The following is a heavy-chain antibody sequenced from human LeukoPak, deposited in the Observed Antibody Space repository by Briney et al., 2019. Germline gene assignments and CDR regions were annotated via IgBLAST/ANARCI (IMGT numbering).Heavy chain of an antibody. Sequence: SVKVSCKASGGTFSRYAINWVRQAPGQGLEWMGRIIPIFATTNYPQKFQARVTITTDESTTTAYMELSSLRSEDTAMNYCARESRYCIGDSCYPNAFDVWGQGTMVTISS. CDR2: IIPIFATT. J-gene: IGHJ3*01. CDR1: GGTFSRYA. D-gene: IGHD2-15*01. CDR3: ARESRYCIGDSCYPNAFDV. V-gene: IGHV1-69*05.